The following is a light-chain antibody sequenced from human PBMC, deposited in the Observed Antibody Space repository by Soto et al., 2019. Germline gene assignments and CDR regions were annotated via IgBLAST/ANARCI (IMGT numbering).Light chain of an antibody. J-gene: IGLJ1*01. CDR3: QSYDSSLSVYV. V-gene: IGLV1-40*01. Sequence: QSVLTQPPSVSGAPGQRVTISCTGSSSNIGAGYDVHWYQQLPGPAPKLLIYANSNRPSGVPDRFSASKSGTSASLAITGLLAEDETHYYCQSYDSSLSVYVFGTGTKVTVL. CDR1: SSNIGAGYD. CDR2: ANS.